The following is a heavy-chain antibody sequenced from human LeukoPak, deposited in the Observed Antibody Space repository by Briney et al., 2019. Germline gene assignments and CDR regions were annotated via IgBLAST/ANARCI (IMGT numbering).Heavy chain of an antibody. V-gene: IGHV3-69-1*01. CDR2: IDVGSYT. Sequence: GGSLRLSCAASGFTFDDYGMSWVRQGPGKGLEWVSSIDVGSYTYYAGSVKGRFTISRDNAKNLLYLQMNSLRVEDTAVYYCASEGVVGPVAHFDYWGQGALVTVSS. CDR3: ASEGVVGPVAHFDY. CDR1: GFTFDDYG. D-gene: IGHD1-26*01. J-gene: IGHJ4*02.